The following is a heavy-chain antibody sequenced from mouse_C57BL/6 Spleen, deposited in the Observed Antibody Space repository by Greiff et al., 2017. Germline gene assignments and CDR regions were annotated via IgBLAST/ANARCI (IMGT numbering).Heavy chain of an antibody. D-gene: IGHD2-5*01. CDR3: AKKWNDSKAYFDY. CDR2: IWSGGST. J-gene: IGHJ2*01. V-gene: IGHV2-5*01. Sequence: QVQLKESGPGLVQPSQSLSITCTVSGFSLTSYGVHWVRQSPGKGLEWLGVIWSGGSTDYTAAFMSRLGITKDNSKSQVFFKMNSLQADDTAKYYCAKKWNDSKAYFDYWGQGTTLTVSS. CDR1: GFSLTSYG.